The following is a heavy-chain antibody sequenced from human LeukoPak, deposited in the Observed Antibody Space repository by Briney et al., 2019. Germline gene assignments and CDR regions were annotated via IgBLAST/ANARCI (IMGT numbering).Heavy chain of an antibody. Sequence: ASVKVSCKVSGYTLTELSMHWVRQAPGKGLEWMGGFDPEDGETIYAQKFQGRVTMTEDTSTDTAYMELSSLRSDDTAVYYCARSAPTLTYDILTGYLGYWGQGTLVTVSS. V-gene: IGHV1-24*01. D-gene: IGHD3-9*01. CDR2: FDPEDGET. CDR3: ARSAPTLTYDILTGYLGY. CDR1: GYTLTELS. J-gene: IGHJ4*02.